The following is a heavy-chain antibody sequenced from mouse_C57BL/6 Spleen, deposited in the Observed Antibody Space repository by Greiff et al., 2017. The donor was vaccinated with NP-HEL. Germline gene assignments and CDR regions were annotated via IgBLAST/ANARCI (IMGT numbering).Heavy chain of an antibody. CDR1: GFTFSSYA. Sequence: EVNVVESGGGLVKPGGSLKLSCAASGFTFSSYAMSWVRQTPEKRLEWVATISDGGSYTYYPDNVKGRFTISRDNAKNNLYLQMSHLKSEDTAMYYCARGTTEDWGQGTSVTVSS. D-gene: IGHD1-1*01. J-gene: IGHJ4*01. CDR2: ISDGGSYT. CDR3: ARGTTED. V-gene: IGHV5-4*03.